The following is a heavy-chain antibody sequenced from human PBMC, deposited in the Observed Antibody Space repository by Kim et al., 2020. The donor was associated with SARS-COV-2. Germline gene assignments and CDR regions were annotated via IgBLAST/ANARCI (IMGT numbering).Heavy chain of an antibody. Sequence: SETLSLTCTVSGGSVSSGSYYWSWIRQPPGKGLEWIGYIYYSGSTNYNPSLKSRVTISVDTSKNQFSLKLSSVTAADTAVYYCARLRITFGGVIVRRYFDYWGQGTLVTVSS. CDR1: GGSVSSGSYY. J-gene: IGHJ4*02. CDR3: ARLRITFGGVIVRRYFDY. D-gene: IGHD3-16*02. V-gene: IGHV4-61*01. CDR2: IYYSGST.